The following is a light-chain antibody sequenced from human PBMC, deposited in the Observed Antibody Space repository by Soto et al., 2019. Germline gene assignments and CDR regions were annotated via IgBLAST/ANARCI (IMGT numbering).Light chain of an antibody. Sequence: QSALTQPASVSGSPGQSITISCVGTSSDVGRYTYVSWYQQYPGKAPKLIIYDVYNRPSGVSNRFSGSKSGNTASLTISGLQAKDEADYYCTSYTSASTPYVFGSGTKVTVL. CDR1: SSDVGRYTY. J-gene: IGLJ1*01. CDR3: TSYTSASTPYV. CDR2: DVY. V-gene: IGLV2-14*01.